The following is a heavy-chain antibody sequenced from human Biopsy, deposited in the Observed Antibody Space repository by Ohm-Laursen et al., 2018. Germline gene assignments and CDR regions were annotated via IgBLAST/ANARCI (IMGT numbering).Heavy chain of an antibody. CDR2: ISGDGSRT. Sequence: SLRLSCAATEFTFSNYWMHWVRQVPGKGLVWVARISGDGSRTNYADSVKGRSTISRDNAKNTLHLEMNSLRAEDTAVYYCVRVGGPGDFFDSWGQGTLVTVSS. J-gene: IGHJ4*02. CDR3: VRVGGPGDFFDS. V-gene: IGHV3-74*01. CDR1: EFTFSNYW. D-gene: IGHD3-3*01.